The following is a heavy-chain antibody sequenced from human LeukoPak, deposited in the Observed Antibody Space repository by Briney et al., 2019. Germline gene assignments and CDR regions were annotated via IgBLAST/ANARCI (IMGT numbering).Heavy chain of an antibody. J-gene: IGHJ3*02. Sequence: SVKVSCKASGGTVSSYAISWVRQAPGQGLEWMGGIIPIFGTANYAQKFQGRVTITADKSTSTAYMELSSLRSEDTAVYYCARDLGSGSYPRRAFDIWGQGTMVTVSS. CDR1: GGTVSSYA. V-gene: IGHV1-69*06. CDR2: IIPIFGTA. CDR3: ARDLGSGSYPRRAFDI. D-gene: IGHD1-26*01.